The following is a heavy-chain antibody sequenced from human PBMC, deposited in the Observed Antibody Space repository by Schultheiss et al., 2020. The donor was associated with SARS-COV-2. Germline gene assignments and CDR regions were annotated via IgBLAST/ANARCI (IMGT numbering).Heavy chain of an antibody. Sequence: GGSLRLSCAASGFTFSDYAMTWARQAPGMGLEWVSVISASGDTTYYADSVKGRFTISRDNSRNTLYLQMNSLRADDTAIFYCVKPHQEVDIVDSSEDWGQGTLGTVSS. J-gene: IGHJ1*01. CDR1: GFTFSDYA. CDR3: VKPHQEVDIVDSSED. CDR2: ISASGDTT. V-gene: IGHV3-23*01. D-gene: IGHD5-12*01.